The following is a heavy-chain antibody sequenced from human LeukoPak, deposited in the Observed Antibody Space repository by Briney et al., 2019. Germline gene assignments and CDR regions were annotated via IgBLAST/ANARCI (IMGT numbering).Heavy chain of an antibody. CDR1: GGSISNSY. Sequence: SETLSLTCTVSGGSISNSYWSWIRQPPGKGLEWIGYIYTSGSTNYNPSLKSRVTISVDTSKNQFSLKLSSVTAADTAVYYCARRVTYFYDRSSLYYYMDVWGKGTTVTVSS. CDR2: IYTSGST. D-gene: IGHD3-22*01. J-gene: IGHJ6*03. CDR3: ARRVTYFYDRSSLYYYMDV. V-gene: IGHV4-4*09.